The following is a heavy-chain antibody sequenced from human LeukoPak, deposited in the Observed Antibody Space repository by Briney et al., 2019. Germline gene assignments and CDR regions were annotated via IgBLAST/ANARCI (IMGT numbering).Heavy chain of an antibody. CDR1: GFTFSSYA. V-gene: IGHV3-23*01. CDR3: AKEPPYYYDSSGSQTPDY. Sequence: GGSLRLSCAASGFTFSSYAMSWVRQAPGKGLEWVSAISGSGGSTYYADSVKGRFTISGDNSKNTLYLQMNSLRAEDTAVYYCAKEPPYYYDSSGSQTPDYWGQGTLVTVSS. D-gene: IGHD3-22*01. J-gene: IGHJ4*02. CDR2: ISGSGGST.